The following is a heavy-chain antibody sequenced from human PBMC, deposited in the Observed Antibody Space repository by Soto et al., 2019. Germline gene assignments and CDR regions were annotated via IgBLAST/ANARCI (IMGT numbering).Heavy chain of an antibody. D-gene: IGHD3-10*01. CDR3: AKDGKVSGSGTYHIDY. CDR2: ISYDGSNK. V-gene: IGHV3-30*18. J-gene: IGHJ4*02. CDR1: GFIFSTYG. Sequence: AGGSLRLSCAASGFIFSTYGMHWVRQAPGKGLEWVAVISYDGSNKYYADSVKGRFTISRDKTQNTVYLQMNSLRGENTAVYYGAKDGKVSGSGTYHIDYWGQGTLVTVAS.